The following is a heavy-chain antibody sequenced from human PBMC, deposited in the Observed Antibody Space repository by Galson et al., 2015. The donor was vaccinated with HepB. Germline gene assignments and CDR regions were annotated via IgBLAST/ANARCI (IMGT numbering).Heavy chain of an antibody. V-gene: IGHV4-39*01. J-gene: IGHJ4*02. CDR3: ASLRFLEWLFSPSSTDY. D-gene: IGHD3-3*01. Sequence: ETLSLTCSVSGASISSRSYCWGWIRQPPGKGLEWIGTLYYSGSTHYSPSLRSRVTISVDTSKNQFSLKLSSVTVADTAVYYCASLRFLEWLFSPSSTDYWGQGALVTVSS. CDR2: LYYSGST. CDR1: GASISSRSYC.